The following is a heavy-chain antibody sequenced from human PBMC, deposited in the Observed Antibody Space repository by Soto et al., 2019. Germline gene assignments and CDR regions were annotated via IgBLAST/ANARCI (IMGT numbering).Heavy chain of an antibody. CDR1: GYSFTSYW. V-gene: IGHV5-51*01. CDR3: ARQLDTAMVTYYYYYGMDV. J-gene: IGHJ6*02. CDR2: IYPGDSDT. D-gene: IGHD5-18*01. Sequence: PGESLKISCKGSGYSFTSYWIGWVRQMPGKGLEWMGIIYPGDSDTRYSPSFQGQVIISADKSISTAYLQWSSLKASDTAMYYCARQLDTAMVTYYYYYGMDVWGQGTTVTVSS.